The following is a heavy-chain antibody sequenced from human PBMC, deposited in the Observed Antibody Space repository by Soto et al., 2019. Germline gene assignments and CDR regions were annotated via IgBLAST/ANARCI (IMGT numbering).Heavy chain of an antibody. D-gene: IGHD7-27*01. CDR2: ISYHGNT. CDR3: TRANCYAAY. CDR1: GVSISNNY. Sequence: QVQLQESGPGLVKPSETLSLTCTVSGVSISNNYWSWIRQPPGKGLEWIGYISYHGNTNYNPSLKSRVTTPVAMFTNQITMKLTPVPAADTAVYYCTRANCYAAYLGQGTLVTVAS. V-gene: IGHV4-59*01. J-gene: IGHJ4*02.